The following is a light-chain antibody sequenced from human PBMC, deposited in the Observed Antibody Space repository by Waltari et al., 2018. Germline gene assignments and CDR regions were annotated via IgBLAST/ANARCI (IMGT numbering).Light chain of an antibody. V-gene: IGLV3-21*04. CDR2: GDS. CDR1: NIGSKS. J-gene: IGLJ3*02. Sequence: SYVLTQPPSVSVAPGKTARITCGGNNIGSKSVHWYQQQPGQAPVLVSYGDSDRPSGIPERFSGSNSGNTATLTINRVEAGDEADYYCQVWDSSSDHWVFGGGTKLTVL. CDR3: QVWDSSSDHWV.